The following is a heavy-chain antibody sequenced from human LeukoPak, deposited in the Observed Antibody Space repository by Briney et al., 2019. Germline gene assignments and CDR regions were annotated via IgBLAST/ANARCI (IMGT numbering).Heavy chain of an antibody. J-gene: IGHJ6*02. Sequence: GGSLRLSCAASGFTFSSFGMHWVRQAPGQGLEWVAVISFDGSNQYYADSVKGRFTIYRDNFKNTVYLQMNSLRAEETAVYYCAKDLVGTGYSSGWPYYYGMDVWGQGTTVTVSS. CDR2: ISFDGSNQ. CDR3: AKDLVGTGYSSGWPYYYGMDV. CDR1: GFTFSSFG. D-gene: IGHD6-19*01. V-gene: IGHV3-30*18.